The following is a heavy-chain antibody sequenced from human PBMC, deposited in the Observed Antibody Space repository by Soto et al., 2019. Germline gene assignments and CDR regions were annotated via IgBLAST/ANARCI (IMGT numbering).Heavy chain of an antibody. CDR1: GGSVSSGSYY. D-gene: IGHD1-20*01. CDR3: ARVVRTVSYGMDV. CDR2: IYYSGST. V-gene: IGHV4-61*01. Sequence: SETLSLTCTVSGGSVSSGSYYWSWIRQPPGKGLEWIGYIYYSGSTNYNPSLKSRVTISVDTSKNQFSLKLSSVTAADTAVYYCARVVRTVSYGMDVWGQGTTVTVSS. J-gene: IGHJ6*02.